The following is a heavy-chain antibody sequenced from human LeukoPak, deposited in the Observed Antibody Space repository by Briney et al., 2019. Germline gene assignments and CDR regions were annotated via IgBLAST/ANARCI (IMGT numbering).Heavy chain of an antibody. CDR3: ATSGYDFWWYFDL. CDR2: VFHSGRPNYSGST. CDR1: GGSINSYY. D-gene: IGHD5-12*01. J-gene: IGHJ2*01. V-gene: IGHV4-59*01. Sequence: SETLSLTCTVSGGSINSYYWSWIRQPPGKGLEWIGYVFHSGRPNYSGSTNYNSSLKSRVTISVDTSKNQFSLKLSSVTAADTAVYYRATSGYDFWWYFDLWGRGTLVTVSS.